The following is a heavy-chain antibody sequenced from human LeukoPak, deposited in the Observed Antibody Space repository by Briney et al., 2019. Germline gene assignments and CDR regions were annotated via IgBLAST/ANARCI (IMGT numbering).Heavy chain of an antibody. CDR3: AKDIFSHYDILTGYYTPQPRLGYDMDV. D-gene: IGHD3-9*01. Sequence: GGSLRLSCAASGFTFDDYAMHWVRHAPGKGLERVSLISGDGCSTYYADSVKGRFTISRDNSKNSLYLQMNSLRTEDTALYYCAKDIFSHYDILTGYYTPQPRLGYDMDVWGQGTTVTVSS. J-gene: IGHJ6*02. CDR1: GFTFDDYA. CDR2: ISGDGCST. V-gene: IGHV3-43*02.